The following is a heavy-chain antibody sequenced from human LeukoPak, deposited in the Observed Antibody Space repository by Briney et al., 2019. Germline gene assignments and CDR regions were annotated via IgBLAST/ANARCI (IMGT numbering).Heavy chain of an antibody. Sequence: SETLSLTCTVSGGSISSSSYYWGWIRQPPGKGLEWIGSIYYSGSTYYNPSLKSRVTISVDTSKNQFSLKLSSVTAADTAVYYCASPGEDTEYSSSTGWAFDIWGQGTMVTVSS. J-gene: IGHJ3*02. CDR2: IYYSGST. D-gene: IGHD6-6*01. V-gene: IGHV4-39*01. CDR3: ASPGEDTEYSSSTGWAFDI. CDR1: GGSISSSSYY.